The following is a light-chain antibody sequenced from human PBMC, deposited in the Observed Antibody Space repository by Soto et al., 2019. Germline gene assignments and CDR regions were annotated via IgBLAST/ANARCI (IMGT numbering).Light chain of an antibody. V-gene: IGKV1-6*01. CDR3: LQDYNYPYT. J-gene: IGKJ2*01. CDR2: PAS. Sequence: IQMTQSPSTLSASVGDRVTITCRASQGIRNDLGWYQQKPGKAPKLLIYPASSLQSGVPSRFSGSGSGTDFTLTISSLQPEDYATYYCLQDYNYPYTFGQGTKLEIK. CDR1: QGIRND.